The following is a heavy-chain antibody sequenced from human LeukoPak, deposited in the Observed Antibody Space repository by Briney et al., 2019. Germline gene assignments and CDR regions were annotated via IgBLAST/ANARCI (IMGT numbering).Heavy chain of an antibody. CDR2: ISSSSSYI. V-gene: IGHV3-21*01. CDR3: ARASEFYDILTGYLLKGYYYYMDV. J-gene: IGHJ6*03. CDR1: GFTFSSYS. D-gene: IGHD3-9*01. Sequence: GGSLRLSCAASGFTFSSYSMNWVRQAPGKGLEWVSSISSSSSYIYYADSVKGRFTISRDNAKNSLYLQMNSLRAEDTAVYYCARASEFYDILTGYLLKGYYYYMDVWGKGTTVTISS.